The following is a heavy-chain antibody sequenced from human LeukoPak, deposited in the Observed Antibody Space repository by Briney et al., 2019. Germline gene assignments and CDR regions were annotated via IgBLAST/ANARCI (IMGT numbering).Heavy chain of an antibody. V-gene: IGHV3-21*01. CDR1: GFTFSSYW. CDR2: ISSSGSYI. D-gene: IGHD4-17*01. J-gene: IGHJ4*02. Sequence: GGSLRLSCAASGFTFSSYWMHWVRQAPGKGLEWVSSISSSGSYIYSADSVKGRFTISRDNAKNSLYLQMNSLRAEDTAVYYCARDYGSFAYWGQGTLVTVSS. CDR3: ARDYGSFAY.